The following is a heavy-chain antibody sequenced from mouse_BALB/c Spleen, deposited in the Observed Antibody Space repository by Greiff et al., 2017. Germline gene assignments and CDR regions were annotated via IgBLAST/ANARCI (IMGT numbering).Heavy chain of an antibody. CDR2: INSNGGST. Sequence: EVKLVESGGGLVKLGGSLKLSCAASGFTFSSYYMSWVRQTPEKRLELVAAINSNGGSTYYPDTVKGRFTISRDNAKNTLYLQMSSLKSEDTALYYCARLDYYGSSYAMDYWGQGTSVTVSS. D-gene: IGHD1-1*01. CDR3: ARLDYYGSSYAMDY. V-gene: IGHV5-6-2*01. CDR1: GFTFSSYY. J-gene: IGHJ4*01.